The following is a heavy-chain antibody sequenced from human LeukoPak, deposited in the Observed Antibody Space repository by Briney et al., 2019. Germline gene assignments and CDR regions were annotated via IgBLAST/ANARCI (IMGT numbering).Heavy chain of an antibody. CDR3: ARAKYYDILTGYYKDAFGI. CDR2: IRQDGSEK. Sequence: PGGSLRLSCAASGFTFSSYWMSWVRQAPGKGLEWVANIRQDGSEKYYVDSVKGRFTISRDNAKNSLYLQMNSLRAEDTAVYYCARAKYYDILTGYYKDAFGIWGQGTMVTVSS. D-gene: IGHD3-9*01. V-gene: IGHV3-7*01. J-gene: IGHJ3*02. CDR1: GFTFSSYW.